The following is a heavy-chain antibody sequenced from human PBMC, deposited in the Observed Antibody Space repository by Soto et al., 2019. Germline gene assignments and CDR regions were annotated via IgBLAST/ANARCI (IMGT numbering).Heavy chain of an antibody. J-gene: IGHJ3*02. V-gene: IGHV4-61*01. CDR1: GGSVSSGSYY. Sequence: SETLSLTCTVSGGSVSSGSYYWSWIRQPPGKGLEWIGYIYDSGSTNYNPSLKSRVTISVDTSKNQFSLKLSSVTAADTAVYYCARGTYYYDSSGYYGSSHAFDIWGQGTMVTVSS. D-gene: IGHD3-22*01. CDR3: ARGTYYYDSSGYYGSSHAFDI. CDR2: IYDSGST.